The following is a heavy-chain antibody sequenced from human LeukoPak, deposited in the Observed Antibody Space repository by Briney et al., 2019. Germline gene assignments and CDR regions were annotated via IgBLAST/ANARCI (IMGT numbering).Heavy chain of an antibody. V-gene: IGHV4-4*09. CDR3: ATGEAYCGGDCSIFDY. CDR2: IYTSGST. D-gene: IGHD2-21*02. J-gene: IGHJ4*02. Sequence: SETLSLTCTVSGGSISSYYWSWIRQPPGKGLEWIGYIYTSGSTNYNPSLKSRVTISADTSKNQFSLKLSSVTAADTAVYYCATGEAYCGGDCSIFDYWGQGTLVTVSS. CDR1: GGSISSYY.